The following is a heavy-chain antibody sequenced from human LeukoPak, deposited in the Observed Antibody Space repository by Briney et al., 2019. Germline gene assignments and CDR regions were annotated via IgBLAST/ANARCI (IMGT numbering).Heavy chain of an antibody. J-gene: IGHJ4*02. D-gene: IGHD6-13*01. CDR2: ISAYNGNT. CDR3: ARAPYGIAAAGAVY. CDR1: GYTFTSYG. Sequence: LRASVKVSCKASGYTFTSYGISWVRQAPGQGLEWMGWISAYNGNTNYAQKLQGRVTMTTDTSTSTAYMELRSLRSDDTAVYYCARAPYGIAAAGAVYWGQGTLVTVSS. V-gene: IGHV1-18*01.